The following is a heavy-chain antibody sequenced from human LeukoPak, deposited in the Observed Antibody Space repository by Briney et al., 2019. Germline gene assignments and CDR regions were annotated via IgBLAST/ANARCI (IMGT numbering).Heavy chain of an antibody. J-gene: IGHJ3*02. CDR2: IKSKTDGGTT. CDR3: TTEGYYDILTGYSWDAFDI. Sequence: GGSLRLSCAASGFSFSDYYMSWVRQAPGKGLEWVGRIKSKTDGGTTDYAAPVKGRFTISRDDSKNTLYLQMNSLKTEDTAVYYCTTEGYYDILTGYSWDAFDIWGQGTMVTVSS. D-gene: IGHD3-9*01. CDR1: GFSFSDYY. V-gene: IGHV3-15*01.